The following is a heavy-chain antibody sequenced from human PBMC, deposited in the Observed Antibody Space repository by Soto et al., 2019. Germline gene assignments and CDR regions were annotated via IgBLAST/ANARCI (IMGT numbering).Heavy chain of an antibody. J-gene: IGHJ4*02. D-gene: IGHD6-6*01. CDR2: IYYSGRT. Sequence: SETLSLTCTVSGGSISSDDYYWSWIRQPPGKGLEWIGYIYYSGRTAYNPSLKSRLIISIDTSKNQFSLNLNSVSGADTAVYYCARELSNSPDYFDYWGQGXLVTVPS. V-gene: IGHV4-30-4*01. CDR3: ARELSNSPDYFDY. CDR1: GGSISSDDYY.